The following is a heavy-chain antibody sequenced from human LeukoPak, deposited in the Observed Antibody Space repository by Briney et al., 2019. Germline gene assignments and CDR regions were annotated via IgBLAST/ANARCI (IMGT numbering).Heavy chain of an antibody. CDR2: IIPIFGTA. CDR3: TTLAATAILSSSPFDY. V-gene: IGHV1-69*05. D-gene: IGHD2-21*02. CDR1: GGTFSSYA. Sequence: ASVKVSCKASGGTFSSYAISWVRQAPGQGLEWMGGIIPIFGTANYAQKFQGRVTITTDESTSTAYMELSSLGSEDTTVYYCTTLAATAILSSSPFDYWGQGTLVTASS. J-gene: IGHJ4*02.